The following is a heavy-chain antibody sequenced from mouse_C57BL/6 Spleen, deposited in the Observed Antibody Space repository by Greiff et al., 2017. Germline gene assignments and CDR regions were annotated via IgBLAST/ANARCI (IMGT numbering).Heavy chain of an antibody. CDR2: ISSGGDYI. V-gene: IGHV5-9-1*02. CDR3: TRGGDYAWFAY. CDR1: GFTFSSYA. Sequence: EVKVVESGEGLVKPGGSLKLSCAASGFTFSSYAMSWVRQTPEKRLEWVAYISSGGDYIYYADTVKGRFTISRDNARNTLYLQMSSLKSEDTARYYCTRGGDYAWFAYWGQGTLVTVSA. D-gene: IGHD2-4*01. J-gene: IGHJ3*01.